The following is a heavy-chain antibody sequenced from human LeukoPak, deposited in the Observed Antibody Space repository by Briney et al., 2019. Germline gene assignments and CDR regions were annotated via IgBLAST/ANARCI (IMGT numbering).Heavy chain of an antibody. CDR2: ISAYNGNT. J-gene: IGHJ3*02. CDR1: GYTFTSYP. CDR3: ARDILNYYDSNGYYGERAFDI. Sequence: ASVKVSCKASGYTFTSYPINWVRQAPGQGLEWMGWISAYNGNTNCAQKLQGRVTMTTDTSTSTAYMELRSLRSDDTAVYYCARDILNYYDSNGYYGERAFDIWGQGTMVTVSS. V-gene: IGHV1-18*01. D-gene: IGHD3-22*01.